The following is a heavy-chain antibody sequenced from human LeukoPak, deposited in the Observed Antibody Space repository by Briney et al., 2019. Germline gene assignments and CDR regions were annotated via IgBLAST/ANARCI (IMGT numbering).Heavy chain of an antibody. V-gene: IGHV3-30*03. CDR1: GFTFSSYG. J-gene: IGHJ4*02. D-gene: IGHD3-16*02. CDR3: ARNLLRLGGVIQAPFDY. Sequence: PGGSLRLSCAASGFTFSSYGMHWVRQAPGKGLEWVAVISYDGSNKYYADSVKGRFTISRDNSKNTLYLQMNSLGDEDTAVYYRARNLLRLGGVIQAPFDYWGQGALVTVSS. CDR2: ISYDGSNK.